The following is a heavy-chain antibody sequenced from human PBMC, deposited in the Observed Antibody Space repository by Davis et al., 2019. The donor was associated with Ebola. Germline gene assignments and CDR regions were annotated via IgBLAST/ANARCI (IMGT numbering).Heavy chain of an antibody. CDR1: EFTFSQYG. Sequence: GGSLRLSCTASEFTFSQYGIHWVRQAPGKGLEWVAFVKYDGLSQYYADSVKGRFTISRDTSENTLYLQMNSLRTEDTAVYSCAKVGLHDSSGHFYYIDVWGKGTTVTVSS. CDR3: AKVGLHDSSGHFYYIDV. CDR2: VKYDGLSQ. D-gene: IGHD3-22*01. V-gene: IGHV3-30*02. J-gene: IGHJ6*03.